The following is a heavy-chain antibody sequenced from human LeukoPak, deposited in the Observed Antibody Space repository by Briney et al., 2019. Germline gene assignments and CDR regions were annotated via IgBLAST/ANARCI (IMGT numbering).Heavy chain of an antibody. CDR2: IYYSGST. CDR3: ASVHSSSWYDYYYYYMDV. CDR1: GGSISSSSYY. D-gene: IGHD6-13*01. J-gene: IGHJ6*03. V-gene: IGHV4-39*07. Sequence: SETLSLTCTVSGGSISSSSYYWGWIRQPPGKGLEWIGSIYYSGSTYYNPSLKSRVTISVDTSKNQFSLRLSSVTAADTAVYYCASVHSSSWYDYYYYYMDVWGKGTTVTVSS.